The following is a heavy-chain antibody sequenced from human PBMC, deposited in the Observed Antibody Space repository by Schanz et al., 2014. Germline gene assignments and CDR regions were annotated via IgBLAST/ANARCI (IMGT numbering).Heavy chain of an antibody. Sequence: VQLVESGGGLIQPGGSLRLSCAASGFGFSSYSMNWVHQAPGKGLEYISAISNNGDSTYYADSVKGRFTISRDNSKNTLYLQMNSLRPEDTAIYYCAKDAPYPFDLWGRGTLITVSS. CDR3: AKDAPYPFDL. J-gene: IGHJ2*01. CDR2: ISNNGDST. CDR1: GFGFSSYS. V-gene: IGHV3-64*04.